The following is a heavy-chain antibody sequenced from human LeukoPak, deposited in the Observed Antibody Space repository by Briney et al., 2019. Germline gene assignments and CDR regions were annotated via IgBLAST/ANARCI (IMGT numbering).Heavy chain of an antibody. CDR3: ARSGGIIDY. V-gene: IGHV3-21*04. CDR2: ISGSSSYI. J-gene: IGHJ4*02. CDR1: GFNLSSYS. Sequence: GGSLRLSCAASGFNLSSYSMNWVRQAPGKGLEWVSSISGSSSYIYYADSVKGRFTISRDNAKNSLYLQMNSLRAEDTARYYCARSGGIIDYWGQGTLVTVSS. D-gene: IGHD3-10*01.